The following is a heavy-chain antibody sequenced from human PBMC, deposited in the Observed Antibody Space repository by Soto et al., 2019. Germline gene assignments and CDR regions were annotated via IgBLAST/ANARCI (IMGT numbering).Heavy chain of an antibody. V-gene: IGHV3-23*01. CDR2: ISDSGGST. CDR3: ARGGSSSDNGMDV. D-gene: IGHD6-6*01. J-gene: IGHJ6*02. CDR1: GFTFSSYA. Sequence: GGSLRLSCAASGFTFSSYAMSWVRQAPGKGMEWDSAISDSGGSTYYADSVKGRFTISRDNAKNSLYLQMNSLRDEDTAVYYCARGGSSSDNGMDVWGQGTTVTVSS.